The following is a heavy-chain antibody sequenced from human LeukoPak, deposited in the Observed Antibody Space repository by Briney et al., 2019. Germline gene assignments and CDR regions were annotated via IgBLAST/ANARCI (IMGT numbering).Heavy chain of an antibody. CDR2: INHSGST. Sequence: AETLSLTCAASGGTFSGYSWSWIRQPPGKGLEWIGEINHSGSTNYNPSLKGRVTISVDTAKNQFSLKLSSVTAADTAVYYCAVVTENIVVSGWFDPWGQGTLVTVSS. J-gene: IGHJ5*02. CDR3: AVVTENIVVSGWFDP. V-gene: IGHV4-34*08. CDR1: GGTFSGYS. D-gene: IGHD2-2*01.